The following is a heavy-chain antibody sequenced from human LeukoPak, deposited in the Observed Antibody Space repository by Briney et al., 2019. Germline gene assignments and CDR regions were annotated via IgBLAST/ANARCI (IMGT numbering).Heavy chain of an antibody. CDR1: GGSISSSSYY. CDR2: IYYSGST. V-gene: IGHV4-39*07. CDR3: ARSYGYSSSPPHWFDP. J-gene: IGHJ5*02. D-gene: IGHD6-6*01. Sequence: SETLSLTCTVSGGSISSSSYYWGWIRQPPGKGLEWIGSIYYSGSTYYNPSLKSRVTISVDTSKTQFSLKLSSVTAADTAVYYCARSYGYSSSPPHWFDPWGQGTLVTVSS.